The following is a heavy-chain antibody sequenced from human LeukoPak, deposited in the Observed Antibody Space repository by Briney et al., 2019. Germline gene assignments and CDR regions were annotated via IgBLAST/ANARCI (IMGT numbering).Heavy chain of an antibody. D-gene: IGHD3-3*02. V-gene: IGHV4-30-4*07. CDR2: IYYSGST. CDR3: VRAFVDYFDY. CDR1: GGSISSGGYS. J-gene: IGHJ4*02. Sequence: SETLSLTCAVSGGSISSGGYSWSWMRQPPGKGLEWIGYIYYSGSTYYNPSLESRVTISVDMSKNQFSLKLSSVTAADTAVYYCVRAFVDYFDYWGQGTLVTVSS.